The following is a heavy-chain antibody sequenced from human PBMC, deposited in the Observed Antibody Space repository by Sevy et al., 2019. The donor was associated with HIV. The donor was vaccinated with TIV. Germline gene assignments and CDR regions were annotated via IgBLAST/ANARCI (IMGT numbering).Heavy chain of an antibody. J-gene: IGHJ3*02. Sequence: GGCLRLSCAASGFTFNTYGMHWVRQAPGKGLDWVAFIRYDGSTKYFTDSVKGRFTISRDNSRNTLYLQMNSLRPVDTAVYYCVKGLGMVQGALLSDDIWGQGTMVTVSS. V-gene: IGHV3-30*02. CDR1: GFTFNTYG. CDR3: VKGLGMVQGALLSDDI. D-gene: IGHD3-10*01. CDR2: IRYDGSTK.